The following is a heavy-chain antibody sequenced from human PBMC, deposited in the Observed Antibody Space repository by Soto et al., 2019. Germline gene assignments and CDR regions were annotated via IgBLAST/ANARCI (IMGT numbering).Heavy chain of an antibody. CDR2: ISSSSSYI. Sequence: EVQLVESGGGLVKPGGSLRLSCAASGFTFSSYSMNWVRQAPGKGLEWVSSISSSSSYIYDAASVKGRFTIARDNAKNALYLQMNSRRAEDTAVYYCARRDWWELGGDYYYGMDVWGQGTTVTVSS. J-gene: IGHJ6*02. CDR1: GFTFSSYS. D-gene: IGHD1-26*01. V-gene: IGHV3-21*01. CDR3: ARRDWWELGGDYYYGMDV.